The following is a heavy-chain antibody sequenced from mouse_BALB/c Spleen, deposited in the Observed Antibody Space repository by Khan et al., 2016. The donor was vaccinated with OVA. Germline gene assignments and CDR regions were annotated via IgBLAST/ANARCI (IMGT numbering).Heavy chain of an antibody. V-gene: IGHV2-6-4*01. CDR1: GFSLSRYN. CDR3: ASAYYRYDGYCAMDY. Sequence: VELVQSGPGLVAPSQSLSITCTVSGFSLSRYNIHWVRQPPGKGLEWLGMIWGGGGTDYNSTLKSRLSISKDNSKSQAFLKMNSLQTDDTAMYXCASAYYRYDGYCAMDYWGQGTSVTVSS. D-gene: IGHD2-14*01. CDR2: IWGGGGT. J-gene: IGHJ4*01.